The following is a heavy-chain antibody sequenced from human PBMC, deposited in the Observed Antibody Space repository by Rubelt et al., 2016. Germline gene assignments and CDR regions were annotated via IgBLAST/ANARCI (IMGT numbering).Heavy chain of an antibody. CDR1: GFTFSSYS. J-gene: IGHJ3*01. Sequence: QLGMRGGGLVQPGGSLRLSCAASGFTFSSYSMNWVRQAPGKGLEWISYINYKGSTISYADSVKGRFTLSRDNANNSLFLQMNSLRAEDAAGYYCARDFKPRQDRSVYLDGFDVWGQGTMVTVSS. CDR2: INYKGSTI. D-gene: IGHD3-22*01. CDR3: ARDFKPRQDRSVYLDGFDV. V-gene: IGHV3-48*01.